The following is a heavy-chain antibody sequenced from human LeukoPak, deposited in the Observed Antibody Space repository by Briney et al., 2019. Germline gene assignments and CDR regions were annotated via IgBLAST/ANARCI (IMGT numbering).Heavy chain of an antibody. Sequence: SETLSLTCGVSGGSISSYYWSWIRQPPGKGLEWIGYIYYSGSTNYNPSLKSRVTISVDTSKNQFSLKLSSVTAADTAVYFCAGGAGDAFDIWGQGTMVTVSS. V-gene: IGHV4-59*01. CDR1: GGSISSYY. CDR3: AGGAGDAFDI. J-gene: IGHJ3*02. CDR2: IYYSGST.